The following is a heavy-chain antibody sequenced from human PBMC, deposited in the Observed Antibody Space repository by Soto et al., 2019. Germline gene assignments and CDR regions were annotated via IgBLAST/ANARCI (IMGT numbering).Heavy chain of an antibody. CDR1: GGSISSYY. J-gene: IGHJ6*02. CDR2: IYYSGIT. CDR3: ATQKVGAARPDTYGMDV. D-gene: IGHD6-6*01. Sequence: SETLSLTCTVSGGSISSYYWSWIRQPPGKGLEWIGYIYYSGITNYNPSLKSRVTISVDTSKNQFSLKLSSVTAADTAVYYCATQKVGAARPDTYGMDVWGQGTTVTV. V-gene: IGHV4-59*01.